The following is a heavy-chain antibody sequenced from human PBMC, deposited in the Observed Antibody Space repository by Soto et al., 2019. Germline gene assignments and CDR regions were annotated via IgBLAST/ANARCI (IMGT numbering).Heavy chain of an antibody. CDR3: ARESVVPAAAYYYGMDV. V-gene: IGHV3-7*05. J-gene: IGHJ6*02. CDR1: GFTFSSYW. Sequence: EVQLVESGGGLVQPGGSLRLSCAASGFTFSSYWMSWVRQAPGKGLEWVANIKQDGSEKYYVDSVKGRFTISRDNAKNSLYLQMNSLRAEDTAVYYCARESVVPAAAYYYGMDVWGQGTTVTVSS. CDR2: IKQDGSEK. D-gene: IGHD2-2*01.